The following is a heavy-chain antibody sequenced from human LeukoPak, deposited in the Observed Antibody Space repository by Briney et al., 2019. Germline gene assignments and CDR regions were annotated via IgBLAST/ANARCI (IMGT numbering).Heavy chain of an antibody. D-gene: IGHD7-27*01. CDR1: GFTFSNYW. CDR2: IKEEVSEK. Sequence: GGSLRLSCAASGFTFSNYWMSWVRQVPGRGVEWVANIKEEVSEKYYEDSVKGRFTISRDNAKNSLYLQMNSLRVEDTALYYCARMKNWGLWDYWGQGTLVTVSS. J-gene: IGHJ4*02. CDR3: ARMKNWGLWDY. V-gene: IGHV3-7*01.